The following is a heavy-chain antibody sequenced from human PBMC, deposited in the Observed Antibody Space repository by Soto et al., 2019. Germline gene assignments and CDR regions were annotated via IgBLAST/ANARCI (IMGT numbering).Heavy chain of an antibody. CDR1: GFTFSSYA. V-gene: IGHV3-23*01. D-gene: IGHD1-1*01. CDR3: AKDTMWDWYFDL. CDR2: ISGSGGST. Sequence: EVQLLESGGGLVQPGGSLRLSCAASGFTFSSYAMSWVRQAPGKGLEWVSAISGSGGSTYYADSVKGRFTIPRDNSKNTLYLQMNSLRAEDTAVYYCAKDTMWDWYFDLWGRGTLITVSS. J-gene: IGHJ2*01.